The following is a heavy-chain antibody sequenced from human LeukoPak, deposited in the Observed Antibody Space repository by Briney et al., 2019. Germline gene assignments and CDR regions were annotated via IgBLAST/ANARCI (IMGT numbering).Heavy chain of an antibody. CDR2: ISGSGGST. D-gene: IGHD3-3*01. CDR1: GFTFSSYW. Sequence: PGGSLRLSCAASGFTFSSYWMSWVRQAPGKGLEWVSAISGSGGSTYYADSVKGRFTISRDNSKNTLYLQMNSLRAEDTAVYYCAKEGWIFGVVIPVDYWGQGTLVTVSS. J-gene: IGHJ4*02. V-gene: IGHV3-23*01. CDR3: AKEGWIFGVVIPVDY.